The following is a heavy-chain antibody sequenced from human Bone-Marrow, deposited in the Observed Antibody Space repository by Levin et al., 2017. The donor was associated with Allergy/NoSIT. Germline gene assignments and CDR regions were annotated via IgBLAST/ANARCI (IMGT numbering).Heavy chain of an antibody. V-gene: IGHV4-31*03. CDR2: IYYSGST. CDR3: ARERGLCSSSSCYLGRFDP. CDR1: GDSISIGDSY. D-gene: IGHD2-2*01. Sequence: SQTLSLPCTVSGDSISIGDSYWSWIRQHPGKGLEWIGYIYYSGSTYYNPSLKGRVSISVDTAKNQFSLKLSSVNAAATAVYYCARERGLCSSSSCYLGRFDPWGQGTLVTVSS. J-gene: IGHJ5*02.